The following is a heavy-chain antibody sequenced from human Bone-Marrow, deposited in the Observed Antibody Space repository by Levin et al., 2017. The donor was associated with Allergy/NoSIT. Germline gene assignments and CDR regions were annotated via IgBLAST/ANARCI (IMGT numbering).Heavy chain of an antibody. J-gene: IGHJ4*02. CDR3: VKDNDGTGYFYVFAN. CDR2: ISWDGGNV. V-gene: IGHV3-9*01. D-gene: IGHD3-9*01. Sequence: GGSLRLSCAASGFTFDDYGMHWVRQAPGKGLEWVSSISWDGGNVDYADSVKGRFSISRDNAKKSLYLEMNSLRPEDTAFYYCVKDNDGTGYFYVFANWGQGTQVTVSS. CDR1: GFTFDDYG.